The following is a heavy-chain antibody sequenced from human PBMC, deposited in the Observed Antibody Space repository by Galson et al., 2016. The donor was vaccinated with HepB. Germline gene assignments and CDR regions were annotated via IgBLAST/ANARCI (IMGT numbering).Heavy chain of an antibody. CDR1: GFSFSTYW. J-gene: IGHJ6*02. Sequence: SLRLSCAASGFSFSTYWMHWVRQAPGKGLVRVGFIRNSARGGTRQYAASVEGRFSISRDDSRNIAYLHMDSLKPEDTGVYFCLIEDVGRTDDYGVDVWGQGTTVTVS. D-gene: IGHD5-12*01. V-gene: IGHV3-49*04. CDR2: IRNSARGGTR. CDR3: LIEDVGRTDDYGVDV.